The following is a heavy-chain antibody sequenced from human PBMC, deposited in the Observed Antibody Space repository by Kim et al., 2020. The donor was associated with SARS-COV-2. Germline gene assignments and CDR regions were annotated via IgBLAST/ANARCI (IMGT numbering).Heavy chain of an antibody. J-gene: IGHJ6*02. CDR3: ARDLRDDILTGWVLGGMDV. Sequence: GGSLRLSCAASGFTFSSYSMNWVRQAPGKGLEWVSSISSSSSYIYYADSVKGRFTISRDNAKNSLYLQMNSLRAEDTAVYYCARDLRDDILTGWVLGGMDVWGQGTTVTVSS. D-gene: IGHD3-9*01. CDR2: ISSSSSYI. CDR1: GFTFSSYS. V-gene: IGHV3-21*01.